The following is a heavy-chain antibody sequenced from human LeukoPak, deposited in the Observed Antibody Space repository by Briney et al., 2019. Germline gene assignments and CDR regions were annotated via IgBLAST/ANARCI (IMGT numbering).Heavy chain of an antibody. J-gene: IGHJ4*02. D-gene: IGHD3-22*01. CDR2: ISSSSSYI. CDR1: GFTFSSYS. Sequence: GGSLRLSCAASGFTFSSYSMNWVRQAPGKGLEWVSSISSSSSYIYYADSVKGRFTISRDNSKNTLYLEMSSLRAEDTAVYYCAKSGYNYDSNAYPFIDYWGQGTLVTVSS. CDR3: AKSGYNYDSNAYPFIDY. V-gene: IGHV3-21*04.